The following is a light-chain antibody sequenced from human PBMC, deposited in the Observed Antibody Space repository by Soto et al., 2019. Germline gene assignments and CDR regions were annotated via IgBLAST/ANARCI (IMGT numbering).Light chain of an antibody. CDR3: QQYNNWPMYT. CDR1: QSVSSN. J-gene: IGKJ2*01. Sequence: EIVMTQSPATLSVSPGERATLSCRASQSVSSNLAWYQQKPGQAPRLLIYGASTSVTGIPARFSGSGSGTEFTLTISSLQSEDFAVYYCQQYNNWPMYTFGQGTKVEIK. V-gene: IGKV3-15*01. CDR2: GAS.